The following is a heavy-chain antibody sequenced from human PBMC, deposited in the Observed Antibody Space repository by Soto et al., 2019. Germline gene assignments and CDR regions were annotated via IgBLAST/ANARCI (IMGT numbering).Heavy chain of an antibody. J-gene: IGHJ4*02. Sequence: QVQLQESGPGLVKPSQTLSLTCTVSGGSISSGDYYWSWIRQPPGKGLEWIGYIYYSGSTYYNPSIKRGVTISVDTSKNRFALRLSSVAAAGTEVYYCARDRRDGYNYISVYWGQGTLVTVSS. V-gene: IGHV4-30-4*01. CDR1: GGSISSGDYY. CDR3: ARDRRDGYNYISVY. CDR2: IYYSGST. D-gene: IGHD5-18*01.